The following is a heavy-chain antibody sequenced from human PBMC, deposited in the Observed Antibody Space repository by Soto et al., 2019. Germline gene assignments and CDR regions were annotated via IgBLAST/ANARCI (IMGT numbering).Heavy chain of an antibody. J-gene: IGHJ5*02. Sequence: QVQLVQSGAEVKKPGSSVMVSCKASGDTFSNYAISWVRQAPGQGLEWMGGIIPMFGTTNYAQKFQGRVTITADKPTSTAYMGLSGLRSEDTAVYYCARRNYGSGSRFAPWGQGTLVTVSS. CDR3: ARRNYGSGSRFAP. CDR1: GDTFSNYA. CDR2: IIPMFGTT. D-gene: IGHD3-10*01. V-gene: IGHV1-69*06.